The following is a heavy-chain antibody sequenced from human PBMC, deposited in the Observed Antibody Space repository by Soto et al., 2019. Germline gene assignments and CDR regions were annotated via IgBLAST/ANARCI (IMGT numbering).Heavy chain of an antibody. CDR1: GGTFGNSA. CDR2: IIPIFTTP. Sequence: QVQLVQSGAEVKKPGSSVTVSCKASGGTFGNSAISWVRQAPGQGLEWMGGIIPIFTTPDYAQKFQRRVTIAADESSSTAYLELTSLRSEDTAVYYSARDKDRLPLGGNYSYAMHVWGQWNTVTVSS. J-gene: IGHJ6*02. D-gene: IGHD5-12*01. V-gene: IGHV1-69*12. CDR3: ARDKDRLPLGGNYSYAMHV.